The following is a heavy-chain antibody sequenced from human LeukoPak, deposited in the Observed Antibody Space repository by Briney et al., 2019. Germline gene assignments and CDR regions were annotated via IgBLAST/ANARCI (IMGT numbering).Heavy chain of an antibody. CDR3: ARENVDTAMVDDAFDI. J-gene: IGHJ3*02. D-gene: IGHD5-18*01. Sequence: SVKVSCKASGYTFTSYDINWVRQAPGQGLEWMGGIIPIFGTANYAQKFQGRVTMTRDMSTSTVYMELSSLRSEDTAVYYCARENVDTAMVDDAFDIWGQGTMVTVSS. V-gene: IGHV1-69*05. CDR1: GYTFTSYD. CDR2: IIPIFGTA.